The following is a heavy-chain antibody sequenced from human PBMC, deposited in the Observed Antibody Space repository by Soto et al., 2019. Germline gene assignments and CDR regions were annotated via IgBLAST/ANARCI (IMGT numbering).Heavy chain of an antibody. D-gene: IGHD3-9*01. CDR3: ARGDLLRYFNWFDP. J-gene: IGHJ5*02. Sequence: SVKVSCKXSGGTFSSYAISWVRQAPGQGLEWMGGIIPIFGTANYAQKFQGRVTITADKSTSTAYMELSSLRSEDTAVYYCARGDLLRYFNWFDPWGQGTLVTVSS. CDR1: GGTFSSYA. V-gene: IGHV1-69*06. CDR2: IIPIFGTA.